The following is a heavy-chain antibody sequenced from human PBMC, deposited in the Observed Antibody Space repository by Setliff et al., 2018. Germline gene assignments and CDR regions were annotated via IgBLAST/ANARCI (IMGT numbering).Heavy chain of an antibody. V-gene: IGHV3-7*04. CDR3: GRAGKPYAIDV. J-gene: IGHJ3*01. CDR2: INQDGSAQ. Sequence: GGSLRLSCAASGFTFSSLWMAWVRQAPGRGLEWVANINQDGSAQYYVDSVKGRFTISRDNAKNSLFLQMDSLRVDDTAVYYCGRAGKPYAIDVWGQGTMVTVSS. CDR1: GFTFSSLW.